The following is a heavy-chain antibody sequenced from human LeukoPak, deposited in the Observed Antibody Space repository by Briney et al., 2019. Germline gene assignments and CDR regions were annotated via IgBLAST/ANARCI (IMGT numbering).Heavy chain of an antibody. CDR2: IYYSGST. V-gene: IGHV4-31*03. Sequence: PSQTLSLTCTVSGGSISSGGYYWSWIRQHPGKGLEWIGYIYYSGSTYYNPSLKSRVTISVDTSKNQFSLKLSSVTAADTAVYYCARASRDGSNGLRWFDPWGQGTLVTVSS. CDR3: ARASRDGSNGLRWFDP. J-gene: IGHJ5*02. D-gene: IGHD5-24*01. CDR1: GGSISSGGYY.